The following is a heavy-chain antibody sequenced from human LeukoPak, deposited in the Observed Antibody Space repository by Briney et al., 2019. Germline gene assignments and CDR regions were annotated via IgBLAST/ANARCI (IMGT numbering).Heavy chain of an antibody. CDR1: GFTVSSNY. J-gene: IGHJ4*02. CDR3: ARGGRLHDYGDYGDY. V-gene: IGHV3-66*01. Sequence: GGSLRLSCAASGFTVSSNYMSWVRQAPGKGLEWVSVIYSGGSTYYADSVKGRFTISRDNSKNTLYLQMNSLRAEDTAVYYCARGGRLHDYGDYGDYWGQGTLVTVSS. D-gene: IGHD4-17*01. CDR2: IYSGGST.